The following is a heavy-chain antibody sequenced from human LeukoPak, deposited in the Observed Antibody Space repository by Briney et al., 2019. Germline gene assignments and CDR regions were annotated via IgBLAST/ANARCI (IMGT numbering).Heavy chain of an antibody. D-gene: IGHD2-21*02. CDR2: FDPEDGET. J-gene: IGHJ4*02. CDR3: ATGYCGGDCQPDY. Sequence: ASVKVSWKVSGYTLTELSMHWVRQAPGKGLEWMGGFDPEDGETIYAQKFQGRVTMTEDTSTDTAYMELSSLRSEDTAVYYCATGYCGGDCQPDYWGQGTLVTVSS. V-gene: IGHV1-24*01. CDR1: GYTLTELS.